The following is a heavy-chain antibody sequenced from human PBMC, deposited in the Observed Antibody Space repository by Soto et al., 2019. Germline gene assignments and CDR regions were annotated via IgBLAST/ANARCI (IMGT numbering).Heavy chain of an antibody. CDR2: IYYSENI. CDR3: ATHPPYGPLDH. V-gene: IGHV4-39*01. Sequence: QLQLQESGPGLVKPSETLSLTCTVSGGSISSSSNHWGWIRQPPGKGLEWVGNIYYSENIYYNQSLKRRVTISVVTSKNQFSLRLTSVTAADTAVYYCATHPPYGPLDHWGQGTLVTVSS. J-gene: IGHJ4*02. CDR1: GGSISSSSNH. D-gene: IGHD4-17*01.